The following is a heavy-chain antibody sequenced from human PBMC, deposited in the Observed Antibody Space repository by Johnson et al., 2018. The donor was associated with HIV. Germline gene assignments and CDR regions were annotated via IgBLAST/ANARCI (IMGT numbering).Heavy chain of an antibody. CDR2: ISSSGGTI. CDR3: ARGDREIWFGGVIAPGAFDI. V-gene: IGHV3-48*01. D-gene: IGHD3-16*02. Sequence: EQLVESGGSLVKPGGSLRLSCAASGFSFSNTWMSWVRQAPGKGLEWVSYISSSGGTIYYADSVKGRFTISRDNSKNTLYLQMNSLRAEDTAVYYCARGDREIWFGGVIAPGAFDIWGQGTMVTVSS. J-gene: IGHJ3*02. CDR1: GFSFSNTW.